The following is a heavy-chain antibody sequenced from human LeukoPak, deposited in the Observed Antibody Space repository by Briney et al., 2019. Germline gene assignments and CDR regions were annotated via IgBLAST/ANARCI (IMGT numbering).Heavy chain of an antibody. Sequence: GGSLRLSCAASGFTFNSYWMTWVRQAPGKGLESVANIKEDGSEKYYVDSMKGRFTISRDNAKNSLYLQMNSLRAEDKAVYYCARVGSGYALDCWGQGTLVTVSS. D-gene: IGHD5-12*01. J-gene: IGHJ4*02. V-gene: IGHV3-7*01. CDR3: ARVGSGYALDC. CDR1: GFTFNSYW. CDR2: IKEDGSEK.